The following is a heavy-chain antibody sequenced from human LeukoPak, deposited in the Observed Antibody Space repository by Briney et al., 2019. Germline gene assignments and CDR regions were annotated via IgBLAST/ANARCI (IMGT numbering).Heavy chain of an antibody. J-gene: IGHJ4*02. CDR1: GFTFSSYA. Sequence: GGSLRLSFAASGFTFSSYAMHWVRQAPGKGLEWVAVISYDGSNKYYADSVKGRFTISRDNSKNTLYLQMNSLRAEDTAVYYCARDRASIAARGFDYWGQGTLVTVSS. CDR2: ISYDGSNK. D-gene: IGHD6-6*01. CDR3: ARDRASIAARGFDY. V-gene: IGHV3-30-3*01.